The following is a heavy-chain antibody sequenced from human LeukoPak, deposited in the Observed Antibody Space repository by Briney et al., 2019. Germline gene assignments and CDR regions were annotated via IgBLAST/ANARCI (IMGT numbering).Heavy chain of an antibody. CDR3: ARGDFWSGYYWSY. D-gene: IGHD3-3*01. J-gene: IGHJ4*02. V-gene: IGHV4-59*01. CDR1: GGSISSYY. Sequence: PSETLSLTCTVSGGSISSYYWSWIRQPPGKGLEWIGYIYDSGSTNYNPSLKSRVTISLDTSKNQFSLKLSSVTAADTAVYYCARGDFWSGYYWSYWGQGTLVTVSS. CDR2: IYDSGST.